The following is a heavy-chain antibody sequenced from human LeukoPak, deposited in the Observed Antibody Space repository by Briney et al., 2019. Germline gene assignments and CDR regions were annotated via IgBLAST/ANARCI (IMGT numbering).Heavy chain of an antibody. J-gene: IGHJ6*03. CDR2: IYTSGST. V-gene: IGHV4-4*09. CDR1: GGSISSYY. D-gene: IGHD3-10*01. Sequence: SETLSLTCTVSGGSISSYYWSWIRQPPGKGLKWIGYIYTSGSTNYNPSLKSRVTISVDTSKNQFSLKLSSVTAADTAVYYCARHGVVRGVIVYYYYYMDVRGKGTTVTVSS. CDR3: ARHGVVRGVIVYYYYYMDV.